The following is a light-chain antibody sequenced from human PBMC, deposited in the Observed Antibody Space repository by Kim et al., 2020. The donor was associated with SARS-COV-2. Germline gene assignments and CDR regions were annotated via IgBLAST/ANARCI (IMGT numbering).Light chain of an antibody. Sequence: LSASVVDKVTITCRASQIISRWLASYQQKPGKAPNLLIYKASTLESGVPSRFSGSGSGTEFTLTISSLQPDDFATYYCKQYISVYTFGQGTKLEI. J-gene: IGKJ2*01. CDR2: KAS. CDR3: KQYISVYT. V-gene: IGKV1-5*03. CDR1: QIISRW.